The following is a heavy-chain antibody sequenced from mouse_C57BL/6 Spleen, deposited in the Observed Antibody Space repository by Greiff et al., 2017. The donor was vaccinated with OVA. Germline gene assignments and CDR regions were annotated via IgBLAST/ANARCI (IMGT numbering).Heavy chain of an antibody. D-gene: IGHD2-2*01. V-gene: IGHV1-15*01. J-gene: IGHJ2*01. CDR3: TRGVTSDY. CDR1: GYTFTDYE. Sequence: QVHVKQSGAELVRPGASVTLSCKASGYTFTDYEMHWVKQTPVHGLEWIGAIDPETGGTAYNQKFKGKAILTADKSSSTAYMELRSLTSEDAAVYYFTRGVTSDYWGQGTTLTVSS. CDR2: IDPETGGT.